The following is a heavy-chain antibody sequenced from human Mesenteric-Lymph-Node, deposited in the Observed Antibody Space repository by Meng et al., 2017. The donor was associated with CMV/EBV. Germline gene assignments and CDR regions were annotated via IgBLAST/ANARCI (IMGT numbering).Heavy chain of an antibody. Sequence: FSGFSLSTNGGGVGWMRQPPGKALKWLALIYWDDAQRYSPSLKSRLTITKDTSKNQVVLTMTNMDPVDTATYYCAHRGEWELKWFDPWGQGTLVTVSS. J-gene: IGHJ5*02. CDR2: IYWDDAQ. CDR3: AHRGEWELKWFDP. D-gene: IGHD1-26*01. CDR1: GFSLSTNGGG. V-gene: IGHV2-5*02.